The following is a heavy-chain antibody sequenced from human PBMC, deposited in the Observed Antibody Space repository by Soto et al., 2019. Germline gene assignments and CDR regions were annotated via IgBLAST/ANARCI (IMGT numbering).Heavy chain of an antibody. CDR3: ARTAPMDAGDKYYYDF. CDR2: IIPFFGTA. Sequence: SVKVSCKTSGGTFSTFGISWVRQAPGQGLEWMGGIIPFFGTAEYSQKFEDRITITADEPTNTVYMDLRSLTSEDTAIYYCARTAPMDAGDKYYYDFWGQGALVTVSS. J-gene: IGHJ4*02. V-gene: IGHV1-69*13. D-gene: IGHD3-16*01. CDR1: GGTFSTFG.